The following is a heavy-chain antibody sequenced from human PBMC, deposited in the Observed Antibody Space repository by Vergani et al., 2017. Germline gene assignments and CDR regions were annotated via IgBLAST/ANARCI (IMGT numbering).Heavy chain of an antibody. Sequence: QVQLQGSGPGLVKPSQTLSLTCTVSGGSISSGSYYWSWIRQPPGKGLEWIGYIYYSGSTNYNPSLKSRVTISVDTSKNQFSLKLSSVTAADTAVYYCARADRVRGVLGYWGQGTLVTVSS. J-gene: IGHJ4*02. CDR1: GGSISSGSYY. CDR2: IYYSGST. CDR3: ARADRVRGVLGY. V-gene: IGHV4-61*01. D-gene: IGHD3-10*01.